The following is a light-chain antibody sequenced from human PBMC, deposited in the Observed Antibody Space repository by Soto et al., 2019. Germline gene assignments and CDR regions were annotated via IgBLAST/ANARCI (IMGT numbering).Light chain of an antibody. CDR1: QSVSSR. J-gene: IGKJ5*01. CDR3: QQYGSSPIT. V-gene: IGKV3-20*01. CDR2: GAS. Sequence: ERASTESPVTLSVASGGTAALSGGGGQSVSSRLAWYQQKPGQAPRLLISGASSRATGIPDRFSGSGSATDFTLTISRLEPEDFVLYYCQQYGSSPITFGQGTRLEIK.